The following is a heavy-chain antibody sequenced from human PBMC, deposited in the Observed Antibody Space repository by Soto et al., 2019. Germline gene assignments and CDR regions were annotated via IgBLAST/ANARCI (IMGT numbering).Heavy chain of an antibody. J-gene: IGHJ4*02. Sequence: EVQLLESGGGLVQPGGSLRLSCAASGFTFSSYAMSWVRQTPGKGLEWVSAISGSGGSTYYADSVKGRFTISRDNSKNPLYLQMNSLRAEDTALYYCAKDSSGYPGGYVAYWGQGTLGTVSS. CDR2: ISGSGGST. CDR3: AKDSSGYPGGYVAY. CDR1: GFTFSSYA. D-gene: IGHD3-22*01. V-gene: IGHV3-23*01.